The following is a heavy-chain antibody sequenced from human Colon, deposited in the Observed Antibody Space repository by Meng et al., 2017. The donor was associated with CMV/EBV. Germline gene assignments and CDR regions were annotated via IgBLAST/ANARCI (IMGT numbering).Heavy chain of an antibody. CDR2: ISTTVSYV. J-gene: IGHJ4*02. V-gene: IGHV3-21*01. CDR3: AREPGTYGYFDF. D-gene: IGHD3-10*01. Sequence: VQLVESGGGRVKPGGSLRLSCAASGFTFSSYSMNWVRQSPGKGLEWVSSISTTVSYVYYADSVKGRFTISRDNAKNSLYLQMDSLRAEDTAVYYCAREPGTYGYFDFWGQGTLVTVSS. CDR1: GFTFSSYS.